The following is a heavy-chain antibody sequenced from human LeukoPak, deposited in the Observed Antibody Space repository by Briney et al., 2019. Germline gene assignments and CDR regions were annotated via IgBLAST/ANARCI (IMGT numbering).Heavy chain of an antibody. CDR2: IYYSGST. D-gene: IGHD2-2*01. J-gene: IGHJ1*01. CDR3: ARVVPAAPEYFQY. CDR1: GGSISSSNFY. V-gene: IGHV4-39*01. Sequence: SETLSLTCTVSGGSISSSNFYWGWIRQPPGKGLEWIGNIYYSGSTYYNPSLKSRVTISVDTSKNRFSLKLSSVTAADTAVYYCARVVPAAPEYFQYWGQGTLVTVSS.